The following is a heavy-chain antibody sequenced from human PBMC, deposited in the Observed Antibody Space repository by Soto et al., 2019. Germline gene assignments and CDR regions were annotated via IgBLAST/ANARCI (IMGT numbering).Heavy chain of an antibody. CDR3: ARGPFDSSGYSPLDH. J-gene: IGHJ4*02. CDR2: IDPLAGTT. CDR1: GGAFSSYV. Sequence: QVQVVQSGAEVKMPGSSVKVSCRPSGGAFSSYVVTWVRRAPGQGFEWIGVIDPLAGTTNYAQNFQGRVTITADESTVTVFMHLSSLRSDDTALYFCARGPFDSSGYSPLDHWGQGTLVTVSS. V-gene: IGHV1-69*01. D-gene: IGHD3-22*01.